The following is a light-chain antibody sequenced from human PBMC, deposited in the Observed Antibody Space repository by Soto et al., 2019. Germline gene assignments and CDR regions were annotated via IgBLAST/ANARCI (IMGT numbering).Light chain of an antibody. J-gene: IGKJ4*01. Sequence: DIQMTQSPSILSASVVDSVTITFRASQSVSRWLAWYQQKPGKAPKLLIYDASSLNSGVPSRFSGSQSGTEFTLTITSLLPDDFATYFCQQYSSYSLPTFGGGTKVDI. CDR3: QQYSSYSLPT. CDR1: QSVSRW. V-gene: IGKV1-5*01. CDR2: DAS.